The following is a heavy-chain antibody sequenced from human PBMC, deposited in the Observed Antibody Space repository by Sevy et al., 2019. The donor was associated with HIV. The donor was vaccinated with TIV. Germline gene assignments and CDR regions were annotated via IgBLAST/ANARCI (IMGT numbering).Heavy chain of an antibody. J-gene: IGHJ6*02. CDR1: AVTFSSYG. D-gene: IGHD4-17*01. V-gene: IGHV3-30*03. Sequence: GGSLRLSCAASAVTFSSYGIHWVRQAPGKGLEWVAVISYDGSKKNHAESMKGRFTISRDNSKNTLYLEMSSLRPEDTAVYYCAHSSGLYGYYYGMDVWGQGTTVTVSS. CDR3: AHSSGLYGYYYGMDV. CDR2: ISYDGSKK.